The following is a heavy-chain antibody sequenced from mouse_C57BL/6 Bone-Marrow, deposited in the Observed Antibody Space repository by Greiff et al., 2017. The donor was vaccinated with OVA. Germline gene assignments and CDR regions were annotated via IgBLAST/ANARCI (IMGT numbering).Heavy chain of an antibody. CDR1: GYTLTSYG. D-gene: IGHD4-1*01. Sequence: QVHVQQSGAELARPGASVKLSCKASGYTLTSYGISWVKQRTGQSLEWIGEIYPRSGNTYYNEKFKGKATLTADKSSSQSYMELRSLTSEDSAAYFCALTQYYDVWGSGTTVTVSS. V-gene: IGHV1-81*01. J-gene: IGHJ1*01. CDR2: IYPRSGNT. CDR3: ALTQYYDV.